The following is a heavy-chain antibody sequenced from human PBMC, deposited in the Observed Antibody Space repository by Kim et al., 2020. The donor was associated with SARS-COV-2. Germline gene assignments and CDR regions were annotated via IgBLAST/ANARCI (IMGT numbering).Heavy chain of an antibody. V-gene: IGHV3-23*01. CDR1: GFTFTSRA. CDR3: AKDYTSSGWTAFHS. D-gene: IGHD6-19*01. J-gene: IGHJ4*02. CDR2: INNGGNP. Sequence: GGSLRLSCVASGFTFTSRAMSWVRQAPGKRPEWVASINNGGNPYYADSVKGRFTISRDITKDTLYLQMNSLGAEDKALYYCAKDYTSSGWTAFHSWGQGT.